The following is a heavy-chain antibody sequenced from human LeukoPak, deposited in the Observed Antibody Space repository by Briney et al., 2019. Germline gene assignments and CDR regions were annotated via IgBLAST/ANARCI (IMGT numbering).Heavy chain of an antibody. J-gene: IGHJ4*02. V-gene: IGHV3-23*01. CDR1: GFTFSSYA. CDR3: ARRSGVAVAGAFDY. Sequence: GGSLRLSCAASGFTFSSYAMRWVRQAPGKGLEWVSGISGSGDSTYYADSVKGRFTISRDNSKNTLYLQMNSLRAEDTAVYFCARRSGVAVAGAFDYWGQGTLVTVSS. CDR2: ISGSGDST. D-gene: IGHD6-19*01.